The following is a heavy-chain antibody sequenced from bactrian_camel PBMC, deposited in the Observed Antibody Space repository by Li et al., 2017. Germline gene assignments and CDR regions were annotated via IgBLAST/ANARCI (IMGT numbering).Heavy chain of an antibody. V-gene: IGHV3S55*01. D-gene: IGHD4*01. Sequence: HVQLVESGGDSVQAGKSLTLSCVSSSNTKFCMGWFRQVPGNGREWLATIFTDDTTSYEASVKDRFTISQDNAKNTLYLQMNSLKPEDTAVYYCAADATISSVLGACIDMLGPRSGQGTQVTVS. CDR1: SNTKFC. CDR2: IFTDDTT. J-gene: IGHJ4*01.